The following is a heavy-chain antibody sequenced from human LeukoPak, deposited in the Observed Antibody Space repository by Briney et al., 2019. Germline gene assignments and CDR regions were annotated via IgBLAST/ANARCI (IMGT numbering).Heavy chain of an antibody. V-gene: IGHV3-30*18. J-gene: IGHJ4*02. CDR1: GFTFSSYG. Sequence: GGSLRLSCAASGFTFSSYGMHWVRQAPGKGLEWVAVISYDGSNKYYADFVKGRFTISRDNSKNTLYLQMNSPRAEDTAVYYCAKGGYSSGWYFDYWGQGTLVTVSS. CDR3: AKGGYSSGWYFDY. CDR2: ISYDGSNK. D-gene: IGHD6-19*01.